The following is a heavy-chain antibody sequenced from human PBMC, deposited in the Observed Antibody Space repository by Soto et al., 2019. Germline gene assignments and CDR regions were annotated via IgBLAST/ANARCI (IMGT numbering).Heavy chain of an antibody. J-gene: IGHJ4*02. Sequence: SETLSLTCAVYGGSFSGYYWSWIRQPPGKGLEWIGEINHSGSTNYNPSLKSRVTISVDTSKNQFSLKLSSVTAADTAVYYCARDVRGYSYALDYWGQGTLVTVSS. V-gene: IGHV4-34*01. D-gene: IGHD5-18*01. CDR3: ARDVRGYSYALDY. CDR2: INHSGST. CDR1: GGSFSGYY.